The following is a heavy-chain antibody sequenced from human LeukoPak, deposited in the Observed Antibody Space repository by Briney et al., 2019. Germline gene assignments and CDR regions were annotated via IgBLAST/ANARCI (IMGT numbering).Heavy chain of an antibody. CDR2: MNPNSGNT. CDR3: ARGRIAAADRFDY. D-gene: IGHD6-13*01. V-gene: IGHV1-8*03. J-gene: IGHJ4*02. Sequence: ASVKVSCKASGYTFTGYYMHWVRQAPGQGLEWMGWMNPNSGNTGYAQKFQGRVTITRNTSISTAYMELSSLRSEDTAVYYCARGRIAAADRFDYWGQGTLVTVSS. CDR1: GYTFTGYY.